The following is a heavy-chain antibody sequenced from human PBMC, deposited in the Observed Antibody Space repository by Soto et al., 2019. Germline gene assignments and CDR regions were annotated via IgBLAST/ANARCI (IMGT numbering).Heavy chain of an antibody. CDR1: GDSVSSNSAA. J-gene: IGHJ6*02. CDR2: TYYRSKWYN. V-gene: IGHV6-1*01. Sequence: SQTLSLTCAISGDSVSSNSAAWNWIRQSPSRGLEWLGRTYYRSKWYNDYAVSVKSRITINPDTSKNQFSLQLNSVTPEDTAVYYCARGKQDFWSGHYGMDVWGQGTTVTVSS. D-gene: IGHD3-3*01. CDR3: ARGKQDFWSGHYGMDV.